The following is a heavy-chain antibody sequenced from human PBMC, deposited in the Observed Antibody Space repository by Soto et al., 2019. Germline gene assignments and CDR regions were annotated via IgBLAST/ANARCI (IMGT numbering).Heavy chain of an antibody. V-gene: IGHV3-30*04. J-gene: IGHJ4*02. Sequence: LARRVSGLPCSRGAMYWVRQAPGKGLEWVAVIGGGGSDRYYAESVTGRFTVSRDDSKNTLYLQMNSLRAEDTAVYYCARDLLYKDNWGQGTLVNVSS. CDR3: ARDLLYKDN. CDR1: GLPCSRGA. CDR2: IGGGGSDR. D-gene: IGHD1-20*01.